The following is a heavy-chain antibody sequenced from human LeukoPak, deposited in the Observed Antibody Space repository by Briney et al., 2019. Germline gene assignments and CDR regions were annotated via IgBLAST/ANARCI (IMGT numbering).Heavy chain of an antibody. Sequence: GGSLRLSCAASGFTFSDYYMSWIRQAPGKGLEWVSYISSSSSYTSYADSVKGRFTISRDNAKNSLYLQMNSLRAEDTAVYYCARFETAGGDAFDIWGQGTMVTVSS. D-gene: IGHD3-16*01. J-gene: IGHJ3*02. CDR2: ISSSSSYT. V-gene: IGHV3-11*06. CDR1: GFTFSDYY. CDR3: ARFETAGGDAFDI.